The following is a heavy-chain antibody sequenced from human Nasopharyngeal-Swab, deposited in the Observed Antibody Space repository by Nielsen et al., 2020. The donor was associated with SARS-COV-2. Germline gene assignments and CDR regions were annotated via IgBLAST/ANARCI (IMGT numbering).Heavy chain of an antibody. V-gene: IGHV3-48*03. Sequence: GEPLKISCAASGFTFSSYEMNWVRQAPGKGLEWVSYISSSGSTIYYADSVKGRFTISRDNAKNSLYLQMNSLRAEDTAVYYCARETEYNWNDRRFDYWGQGTLVTVSS. CDR3: ARETEYNWNDRRFDY. CDR1: GFTFSSYE. D-gene: IGHD1-20*01. J-gene: IGHJ4*02. CDR2: ISSSGSTI.